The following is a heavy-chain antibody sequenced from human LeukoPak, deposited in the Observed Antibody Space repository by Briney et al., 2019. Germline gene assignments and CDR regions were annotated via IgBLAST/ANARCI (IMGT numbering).Heavy chain of an antibody. CDR3: VKSSGRYYEWNDY. CDR2: ISGSGGST. J-gene: IGHJ4*02. Sequence: GGSLRLSCAASGFTFSSNGMSWVRQAPGKGLEWVSAISGSGGSTYDADSVKGRFTISRDNSKNTLYLQMNSLRAEDTAIYYCVKSSGRYYEWNDYWGQGTLVTVSS. V-gene: IGHV3-23*01. CDR1: GFTFSSNG. D-gene: IGHD1-26*01.